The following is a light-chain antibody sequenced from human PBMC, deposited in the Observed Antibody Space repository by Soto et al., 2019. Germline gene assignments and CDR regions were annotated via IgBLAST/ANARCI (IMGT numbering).Light chain of an antibody. CDR1: QSVSSN. CDR2: GAS. V-gene: IGKV3-15*01. Sequence: MVMTQPPATLTKSRYERPPLSSSASQSVSSNSAWYQQKPGQAPRLLIYGASPRATGIPARFSGSGSRTDFTLTVSRLEPEDFALYYCQQYGNSPINFGQGTRLEIK. J-gene: IGKJ5*01. CDR3: QQYGNSPIN.